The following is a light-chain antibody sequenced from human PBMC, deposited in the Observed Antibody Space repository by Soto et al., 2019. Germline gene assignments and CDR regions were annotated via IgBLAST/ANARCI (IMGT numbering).Light chain of an antibody. Sequence: DIQMTQSPSTLSASVGDRVTITCRGSQSISSWLAWYQQKPGTAPNLLIYKASTLQSGVPSRFSGSGSGTEFTLTISSLQPDDSATYYCQQYSDNWTFGQGTKVEIK. J-gene: IGKJ1*01. V-gene: IGKV1-5*03. CDR1: QSISSW. CDR3: QQYSDNWT. CDR2: KAS.